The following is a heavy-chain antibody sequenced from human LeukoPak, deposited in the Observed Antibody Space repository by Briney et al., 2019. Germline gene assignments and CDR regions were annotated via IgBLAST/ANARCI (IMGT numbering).Heavy chain of an antibody. CDR2: ISSSGYI. CDR3: ARESFSAVVISRFDY. Sequence: GGSLRLSCAASGFTFSSYTMNWVRQAPGKGLEWVSSISSSGYIYYADSVKGRFTISRDDAKNSVYLQMNSLRAEDTAVYYCARESFSAVVISRFDYWGQGTLVTVSS. CDR1: GFTFSSYT. V-gene: IGHV3-21*01. D-gene: IGHD3-22*01. J-gene: IGHJ4*02.